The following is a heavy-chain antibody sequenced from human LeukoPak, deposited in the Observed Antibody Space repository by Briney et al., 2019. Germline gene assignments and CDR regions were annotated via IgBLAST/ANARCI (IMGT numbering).Heavy chain of an antibody. J-gene: IGHJ5*02. CDR3: ARGGRYYIS. V-gene: IGHV3-7*04. D-gene: IGHD2-21*01. CDR2: IKEDGSEK. Sequence: GGSLRLSCAASGFTFSNQWMTWVRRAPGKGLEWVANIKEDGSEKYYVDSVKGRFTISRDNAKDSLYLQMNTLRAEDTAVYYCARGGRYYISWGQGTLVTVSS. CDR1: GFTFSNQW.